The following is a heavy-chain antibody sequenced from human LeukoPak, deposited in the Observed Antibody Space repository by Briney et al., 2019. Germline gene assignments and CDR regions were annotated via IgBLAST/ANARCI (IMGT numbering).Heavy chain of an antibody. CDR3: AASYGDYGTIDY. D-gene: IGHD4-17*01. V-gene: IGHV1-58*01. CDR2: IVVGSGNT. J-gene: IGHJ4*02. Sequence: SVKVSCKAPGFTFTSSAVQWVRQARGQRLEWIGWIVVGSGNTNYAQKFQERVTITRDMSTSTAYMELSSLRSEDTAVYYCAASYGDYGTIDYWGQGTLVTVSS. CDR1: GFTFTSSA.